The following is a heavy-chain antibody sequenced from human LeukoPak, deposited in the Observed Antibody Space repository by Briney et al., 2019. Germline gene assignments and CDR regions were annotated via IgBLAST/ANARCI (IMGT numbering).Heavy chain of an antibody. V-gene: IGHV4-39*01. D-gene: IGHD5-12*01. CDR3: ARGLTRGYTYGGCFDP. CDR1: GGSISSSDYY. J-gene: IGHJ5*02. CDR2: IYYSGST. Sequence: SETLSLTCTVSGGSISSSDYYWGWLRQPPGTGLEWIASIYYSGSTYYSPSLKSGVTISVDTSKNQFSLKLRSVTATDTAVYYCARGLTRGYTYGGCFDPWGQGTLVTVSS.